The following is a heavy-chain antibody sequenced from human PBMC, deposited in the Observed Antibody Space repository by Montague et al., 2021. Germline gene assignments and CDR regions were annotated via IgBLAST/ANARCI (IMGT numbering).Heavy chain of an antibody. CDR1: GGSISSIGYS. CDR2: VYYNGYT. J-gene: IGHJ3*01. V-gene: IGHV4-30-2*01. CDR3: VRAPDYGDSGEAFDL. D-gene: IGHD4-17*01. Sequence: TLSLTRAVSGGSISSIGYSWNWIRQPPGKGLELIGFVYYNGYTYYKSSLKSRVTMSVDTSKNHFSLKLISVTAADTAVYYCVRAPDYGDSGEAFDLWGQGTTVAVSS.